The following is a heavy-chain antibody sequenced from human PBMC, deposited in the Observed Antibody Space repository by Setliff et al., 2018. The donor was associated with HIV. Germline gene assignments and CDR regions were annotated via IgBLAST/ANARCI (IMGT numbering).Heavy chain of an antibody. D-gene: IGHD3-22*01. V-gene: IGHV1-69*05. Sequence: SVQVSCKASGGTWGSYAISWVRQAPGQGLEWMGRIIPISGTANNAQKFQGRVTISRNTSISTAYMELSGLRSEDTAVYYCARGRGRYYDSRSYLDYWGQGTLVTVSS. J-gene: IGHJ4*02. CDR1: GGTWGSYA. CDR2: IIPISGTA. CDR3: ARGRGRYYDSRSYLDY.